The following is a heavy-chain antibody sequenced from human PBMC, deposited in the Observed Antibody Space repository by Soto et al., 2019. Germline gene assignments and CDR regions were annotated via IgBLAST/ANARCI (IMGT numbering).Heavy chain of an antibody. D-gene: IGHD1-1*01. CDR3: AIQPTTTDIGVWFDP. J-gene: IGHJ5*02. V-gene: IGHV4-39*01. Sequence: QLQLQESGPGLVKASETLSLTCNVSGGSISSSRSYWAWIRQPPGKGLEWIANIFYSGSTYYNPSLAMRVTVSVDTSKNQFSLKLSSVTAADTAVYYCAIQPTTTDIGVWFDPWGQGTLVTVSS. CDR2: IFYSGST. CDR1: GGSISSSRSY.